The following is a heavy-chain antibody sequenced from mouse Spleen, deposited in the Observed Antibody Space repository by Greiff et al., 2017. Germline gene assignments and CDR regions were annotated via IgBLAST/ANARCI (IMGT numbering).Heavy chain of an antibody. CDR1: GFTFSDAW. CDR2: IRNKANNHAT. Sequence: EVKVEESGGGLVQPGGSMKLSCAASGFTFSDAWMDWVRQSPEKGLEWVAEIRNKANNHATYYAESVKGRFTISRDDSKSSVYLQMNSLRAEDTGIYYCTRVPLLSYAMDYWGQGTSVTVSS. V-gene: IGHV6-6*01. J-gene: IGHJ4*01. CDR3: TRVPLLSYAMDY. D-gene: IGHD2-1*01.